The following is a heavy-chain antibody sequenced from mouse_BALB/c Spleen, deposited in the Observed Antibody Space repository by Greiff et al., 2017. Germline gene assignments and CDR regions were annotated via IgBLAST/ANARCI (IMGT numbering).Heavy chain of an antibody. CDR1: GYTFTSYS. D-gene: IGHD4-1*01. J-gene: IGHJ3*01. V-gene: IGHV1-4*01. CDR3: AREGGTSVGIDY. CDR2: INPSGGYT. Sequence: QVQLQQSGAELARPGASVKISCKASGYTFTSYSMHWVKQSPGQGLEWIGYINPSGGYTNYNQKFKDKATLTADKSSSTAYMQLSSLTSEDSAVYSCAREGGTSVGIDYWGQGTLVTVSA.